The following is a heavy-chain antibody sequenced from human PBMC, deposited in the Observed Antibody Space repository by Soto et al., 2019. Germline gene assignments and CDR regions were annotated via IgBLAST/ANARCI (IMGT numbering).Heavy chain of an antibody. Sequence: PGGSLRLSCAASGFRFDDYNMHWVRQAPGKGLEWVSLITWNGGNKYYEDSVKGRFTISRDGTTQSVSLQMTSLKREDTGVYYCERETLSFRSALDVWGQGTTVTVSS. CDR2: ITWNGGNK. J-gene: IGHJ6*02. CDR1: GFRFDDYN. CDR3: ERETLSFRSALDV. V-gene: IGHV3-43*01.